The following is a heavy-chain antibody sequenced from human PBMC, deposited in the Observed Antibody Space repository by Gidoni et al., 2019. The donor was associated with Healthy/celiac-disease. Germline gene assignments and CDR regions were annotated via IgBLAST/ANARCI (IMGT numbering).Heavy chain of an antibody. D-gene: IGHD6-25*01. Sequence: QLQLQESGPGLVKPSETLYLTCTVPGGSISSSSYYWGWIRQPPGKGLEWIGSIYYSGSTYYNPSLKSRVTISVDTSKNQFSLKLSSVTSADTAVYYCARLITTTWSLQRPHFDYWGQGTLVTVSS. CDR3: ARLITTTWSLQRPHFDY. CDR1: GGSISSSSYY. J-gene: IGHJ4*02. CDR2: IYYSGST. V-gene: IGHV4-39*01.